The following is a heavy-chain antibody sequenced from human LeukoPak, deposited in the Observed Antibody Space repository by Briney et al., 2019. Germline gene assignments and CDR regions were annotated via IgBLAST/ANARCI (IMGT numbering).Heavy chain of an antibody. CDR1: GFTFSSFG. D-gene: IGHD3-22*01. V-gene: IGHV3-33*08. CDR2: IWYDGSNK. J-gene: IGHJ4*02. CDR3: ARDESSGYLHFDY. Sequence: GRSLRLSCAASGFTFSSFGMHWVRQAPGKGLEWVAVIWYDGSNKYYADSVKGRFTISRDNSKNTLYLQMNSLRAEDTAVYYCARDESSGYLHFDYWGQGTLVTVSS.